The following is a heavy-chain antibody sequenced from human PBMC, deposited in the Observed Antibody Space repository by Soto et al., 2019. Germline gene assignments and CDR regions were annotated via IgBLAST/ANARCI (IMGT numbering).Heavy chain of an antibody. D-gene: IGHD6-19*01. V-gene: IGHV1-8*01. CDR3: ARGRIIVAGGFDP. J-gene: IGHJ5*02. CDR1: GYTFTSYD. Sequence: QVQLVQSGADVKKPGASVKVSCKASGYTFTSYDIIWVRQATGQGLEWMGWMNPSTGNTDSAEKFQGRHTMTRNTSICTVYMELSSLSFEDTAVYYCARGRIIVAGGFDPWGQGTLVTVSS. CDR2: MNPSTGNT.